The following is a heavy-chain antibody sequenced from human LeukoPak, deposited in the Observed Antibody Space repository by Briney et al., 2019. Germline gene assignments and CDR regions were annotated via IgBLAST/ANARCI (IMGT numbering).Heavy chain of an antibody. V-gene: IGHV4-39*01. CDR2: IYYSGST. Sequence: PSETLSLTCTVSGGSISSSSYSWGWIRQPPGKGLEWIGSIYYSGSTYYNPSLKSRVTISVDTSKNQFSLKLSSVTAADTAVYYCARGAEERYNWFDPWGQGTLVTVSS. CDR1: GGSISSSSYS. CDR3: ARGAEERYNWFDP. J-gene: IGHJ5*02.